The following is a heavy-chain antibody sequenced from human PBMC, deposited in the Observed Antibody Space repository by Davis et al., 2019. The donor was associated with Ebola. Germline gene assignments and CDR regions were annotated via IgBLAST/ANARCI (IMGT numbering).Heavy chain of an antibody. CDR3: ARDRPFVVSLTYDILTGYLERVWFDP. J-gene: IGHJ5*02. CDR2: ISAYNGNT. D-gene: IGHD3-9*01. CDR1: GYTFTSYG. V-gene: IGHV1-18*04. Sequence: ASVKVSCKASGYTFTSYGISWVRQAPGQGLEWMGWISAYNGNTNYAQKLQGRVTMTTDTSTSTAYMELRSLRSDDTAVYYCARDRPFVVSLTYDILTGYLERVWFDPWGQGTLVTVSS.